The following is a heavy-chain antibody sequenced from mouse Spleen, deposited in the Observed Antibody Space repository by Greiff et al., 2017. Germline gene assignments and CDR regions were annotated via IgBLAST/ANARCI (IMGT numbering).Heavy chain of an antibody. CDR2: IYPGDGDT. Sequence: QVQLQQSGPELVKPGASVKISCKASGYAFSSSWMNWVKQRPGKGLEWIGRIYPGDGDTNYNGKFKGKATLTADKSSSTAYMQLSSLTSEDSAVYFCARAGWLLREENFDYWGQGTTLTVSS. D-gene: IGHD2-3*01. V-gene: IGHV1-82*01. J-gene: IGHJ2*01. CDR1: GYAFSSSW. CDR3: ARAGWLLREENFDY.